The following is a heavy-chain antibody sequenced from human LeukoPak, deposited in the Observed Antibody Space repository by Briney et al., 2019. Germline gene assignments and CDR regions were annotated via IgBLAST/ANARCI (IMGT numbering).Heavy chain of an antibody. D-gene: IGHD3-16*01. CDR1: GFVFSRDN. Sequence: PGGSLRLACIAYGFVFSRDNMNWVRRAPGKGREWVAHISEAIYYADSVQGRFTISRDNAKNSLYLQMSNLRAEDTAMYDCVSEVGGPNTFYFDSWGRGTPVTVSS. V-gene: IGHV3-48*04. CDR2: ISEAI. J-gene: IGHJ4*02. CDR3: VSEVGGPNTFYFDS.